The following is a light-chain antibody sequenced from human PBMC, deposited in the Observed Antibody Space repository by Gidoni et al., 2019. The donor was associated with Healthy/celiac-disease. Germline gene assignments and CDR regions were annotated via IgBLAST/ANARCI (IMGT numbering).Light chain of an antibody. CDR3: QQYYSTPPT. V-gene: IGKV4-1*01. J-gene: IGKJ2*01. Sequence: IVLTQSQDSLAVFLGERATINCKSSQSVLYSSTNKNYLAWYQQKPGQPPKLLIYWASTLESGVPDRCSGSGSGTDFTLTISSLQAEDVAVYYCQQYYSTPPTFGQGTKLEIK. CDR2: WAS. CDR1: QSVLYSSTNKNY.